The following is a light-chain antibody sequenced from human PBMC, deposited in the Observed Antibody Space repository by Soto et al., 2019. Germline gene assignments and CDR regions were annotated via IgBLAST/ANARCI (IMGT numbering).Light chain of an antibody. CDR2: DAS. Sequence: NVLTQSPATLSLSPGERATLSCKASQSIGYYLAWYQEKPGQAPRLLIYDASIRATGIPARFSGSWSGTDFTLTINGLEPEDSAVYYCQQRGNWPPTWTFGQGTKVDI. CDR3: QQRGNWPPTWT. CDR1: QSIGYY. J-gene: IGKJ1*01. V-gene: IGKV3-11*01.